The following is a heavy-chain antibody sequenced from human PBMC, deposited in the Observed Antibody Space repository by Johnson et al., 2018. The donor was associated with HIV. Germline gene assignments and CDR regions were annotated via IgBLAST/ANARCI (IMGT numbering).Heavy chain of an antibody. J-gene: IGHJ3*02. CDR1: GFTFSSYG. V-gene: IGHV3-30*02. CDR2: IRYDESNK. Sequence: VQLVESGGGVVQPGGSLRLSCAASGFTFSSYGMHWVRQAPDKGLEWVAFIRYDESNKYYADSVKGRFTIARDNSKNTLYLQMNSLRAEDTAVYYCAKDRVGATSPQAQNAFDIWGQGTMVTVSS. CDR3: AKDRVGATSPQAQNAFDI. D-gene: IGHD1-26*01.